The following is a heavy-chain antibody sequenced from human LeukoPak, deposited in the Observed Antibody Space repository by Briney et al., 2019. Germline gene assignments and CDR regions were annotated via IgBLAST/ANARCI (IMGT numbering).Heavy chain of an antibody. D-gene: IGHD6-6*01. CDR2: IIPIFGTA. J-gene: IGHJ4*02. Sequence: SVKVSCKASGGTFSSYAISWVRQAPGQGLEWMGGIIPIFGTANYAQKFQGRVTITADESTSTAYMELSSLRSEDTAVYYCARAPLPVIAARAYYFDYWGQGTLVTVSS. CDR1: GGTFSSYA. V-gene: IGHV1-69*13. CDR3: ARAPLPVIAARAYYFDY.